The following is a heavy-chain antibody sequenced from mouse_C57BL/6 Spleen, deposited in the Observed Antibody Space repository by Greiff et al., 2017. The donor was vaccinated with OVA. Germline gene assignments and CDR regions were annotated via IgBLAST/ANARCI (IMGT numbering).Heavy chain of an antibody. CDR1: GYTFTDYE. Sequence: VQLQESGAELVRPGASVTLSCKASGYTFTDYEMHWVKQTPVHGLEWIGAIDPETGGTAYNQKFKGKAILTADKSSSTAYMELRSLTSEDSAVYYCTRWGYYGRGAYWGQGTLVTVSA. D-gene: IGHD1-2*01. CDR2: IDPETGGT. V-gene: IGHV1-15*01. J-gene: IGHJ3*01. CDR3: TRWGYYGRGAY.